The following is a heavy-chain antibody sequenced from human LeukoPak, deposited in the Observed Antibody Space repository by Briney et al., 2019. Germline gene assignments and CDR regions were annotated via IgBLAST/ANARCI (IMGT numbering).Heavy chain of an antibody. CDR1: GFTFSSYA. Sequence: GGSLRLSCAASGFTFSSYAMSWVRQAPGKGLEWVSAISGSGGSTYYAGSVKGRFTISRDNSKNTLYLQMNSLRAEDTAVYYCAKARGRYSSSSAASNEYWGQGTLVTVSS. CDR2: ISGSGGST. J-gene: IGHJ4*02. D-gene: IGHD6-6*01. V-gene: IGHV3-23*01. CDR3: AKARGRYSSSSAASNEY.